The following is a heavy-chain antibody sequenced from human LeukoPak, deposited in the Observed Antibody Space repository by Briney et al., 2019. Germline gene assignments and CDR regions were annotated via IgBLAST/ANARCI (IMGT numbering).Heavy chain of an antibody. CDR2: TRNKANSYTT. V-gene: IGHV3-72*01. Sequence: PGGSLRLSCAASGFTFSDHYMDWVRQAPGKGLEWVGRTRNKANSYTTEYAASVKGRFTISRDDSKNSLYLQMNSLKTEDTTVYYCARGGYYDSSGYPVDYWGQGTLVTVSS. CDR3: ARGGYYDSSGYPVDY. CDR1: GFTFSDHY. J-gene: IGHJ4*02. D-gene: IGHD3-22*01.